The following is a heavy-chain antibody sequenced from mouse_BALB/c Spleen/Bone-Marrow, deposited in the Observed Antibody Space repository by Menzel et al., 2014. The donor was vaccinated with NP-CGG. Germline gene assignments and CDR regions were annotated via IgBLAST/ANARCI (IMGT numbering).Heavy chain of an antibody. CDR1: GYTFSRYG. CDR2: ILPGSGST. CDR3: ARNYGNYVWFAN. V-gene: IGHV1-9*01. J-gene: IGHJ3*01. Sequence: QVQLQQSGAELMKPGASVKISCKATGYTFSRYGIEWVKQRPGHGLEWIGEILPGSGSTNYNEKFKGKATFTADTSSNTAYMQLSSLTSEDSAVYYCARNYGNYVWFANWGQGTLVTVSA. D-gene: IGHD2-1*01.